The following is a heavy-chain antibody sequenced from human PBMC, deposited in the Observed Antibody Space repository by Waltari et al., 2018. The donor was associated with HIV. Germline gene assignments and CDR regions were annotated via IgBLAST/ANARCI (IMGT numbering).Heavy chain of an antibody. CDR1: GYTFTSYG. CDR2: ISANYSNT. CDR3: AGVPGYYDSSGLPLDY. D-gene: IGHD3-22*01. Sequence: QVQLVQSGAEVKKPGASVKVSCKASGYTFTSYGLSWVRQAHGQGPEWMGWISANYSNTNYGQDLLGRVSLTSDPSTSTAYMALRGLGSHDTAVYYCAGVPGYYDSSGLPLDYWGQGTLVTVSS. J-gene: IGHJ4*02. V-gene: IGHV1-18*01.